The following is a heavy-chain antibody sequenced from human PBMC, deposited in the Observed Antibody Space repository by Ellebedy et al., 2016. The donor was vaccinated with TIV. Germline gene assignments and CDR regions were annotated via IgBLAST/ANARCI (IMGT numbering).Heavy chain of an antibody. D-gene: IGHD6-19*01. Sequence: ASVKVSCKASGYTFTSYAMNWVRQAPGQGLEWMGGIIPILGIANYAQKFQGRVTITADKSTSTAYMELSSLRSEDTAVYYCARGNRWGSGPFDYWGQGTLVTVSS. CDR2: IIPILGIA. CDR1: GYTFTSYA. J-gene: IGHJ4*02. CDR3: ARGNRWGSGPFDY. V-gene: IGHV1-69*10.